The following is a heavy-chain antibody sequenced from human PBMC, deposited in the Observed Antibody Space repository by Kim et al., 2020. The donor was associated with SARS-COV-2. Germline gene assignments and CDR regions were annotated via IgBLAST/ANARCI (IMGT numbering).Heavy chain of an antibody. D-gene: IGHD2-15*01. Sequence: GGSLRLSCAASGFTFSSYAMSWVRQAPGKGLEWVSAISGSGGSTYYADSVKGRFTISRDNSKNTLYLQMNSLRAEDTAVYYCAKDRLHCSGGSCYSDYWGQGTLVTVSS. CDR3: AKDRLHCSGGSCYSDY. V-gene: IGHV3-23*01. CDR1: GFTFSSYA. CDR2: ISGSGGST. J-gene: IGHJ4*02.